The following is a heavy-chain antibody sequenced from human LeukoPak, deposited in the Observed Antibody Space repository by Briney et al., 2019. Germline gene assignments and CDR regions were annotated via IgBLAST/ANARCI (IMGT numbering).Heavy chain of an antibody. D-gene: IGHD6-13*01. V-gene: IGHV4-59*01. CDR2: IYYSGST. Sequence: SETLSLTCTVSGGSISSYYWRWIRQPPGKGLEWIGYIYYSGSTNYNPSLKRRVTISVDTSKNQFSLKLSSVTAADTAVYYCARVTYGSSPDYYYYYYMDVWGKGTTVTVSS. CDR1: GGSISSYY. CDR3: ARVTYGSSPDYYYYYYMDV. J-gene: IGHJ6*03.